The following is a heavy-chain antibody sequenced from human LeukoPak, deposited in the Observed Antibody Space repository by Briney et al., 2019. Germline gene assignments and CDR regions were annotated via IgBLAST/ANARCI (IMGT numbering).Heavy chain of an antibody. CDR1: GGSLSSYY. Sequence: SETLSLTCTVSGGSLSSYYWNWIRQPAGKGLEWIGRIYTSGSTNYNPSLKSRVTMSVDTSKNQFSLKLSSVTAADTAVYYCARDPPAYSSGWYGGGGNYFDYWGQGTLVTVSS. J-gene: IGHJ4*02. V-gene: IGHV4-4*07. D-gene: IGHD6-19*01. CDR3: ARDPPAYSSGWYGGGGNYFDY. CDR2: IYTSGST.